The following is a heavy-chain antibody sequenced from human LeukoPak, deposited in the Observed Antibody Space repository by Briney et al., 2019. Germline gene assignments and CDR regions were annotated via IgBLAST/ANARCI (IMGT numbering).Heavy chain of an antibody. CDR2: ISGSGTTK. D-gene: IGHD7-27*01. V-gene: IGHV3-48*04. CDR1: GFIFNSYS. J-gene: IGHJ3*02. CDR3: ARSGTGDRAFDI. Sequence: GGSLRLSCAASGFIFNSYSMNWVRLAPGKGLEWASHISGSGTTKDYADSVTGRFTTSRDNAKNSLYLQMNSLRAEDTAVYYCARSGTGDRAFDIWGQGTMVTVSS.